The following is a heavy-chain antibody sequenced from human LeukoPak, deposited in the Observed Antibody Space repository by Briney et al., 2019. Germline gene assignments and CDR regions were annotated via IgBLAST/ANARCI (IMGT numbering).Heavy chain of an antibody. J-gene: IGHJ3*02. V-gene: IGHV3-30*02. CDR3: AKEKGEGYCTSTTCYTDALDI. CDR2: IRYDGSDK. CDR1: GFPFGDYG. D-gene: IGHD2-2*02. Sequence: QPGGSLRLSCAASGFPFGDYGMHWVRRAPGKGLEWVAFIRYDGSDKYYADSVKGRFTISRNNSKNTHNLQMNSLTSEDTALYYCAKEKGEGYCTSTTCYTDALDIWGQGTMVTVSS.